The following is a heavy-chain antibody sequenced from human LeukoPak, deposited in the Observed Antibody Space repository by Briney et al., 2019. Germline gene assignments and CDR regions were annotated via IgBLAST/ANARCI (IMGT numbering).Heavy chain of an antibody. D-gene: IGHD6-19*01. Sequence: GGSLRLSCAASGFTFSSYAMNWVRQAPGKGLEWVASISSRSSYIYYADSVKGRFTVSRDNAKNSLYLQMNSLRAEDTAVYYCARDYRSGWFLFDYWGQGTLVTVSP. V-gene: IGHV3-21*01. CDR3: ARDYRSGWFLFDY. CDR2: ISSRSSYI. J-gene: IGHJ4*02. CDR1: GFTFSSYA.